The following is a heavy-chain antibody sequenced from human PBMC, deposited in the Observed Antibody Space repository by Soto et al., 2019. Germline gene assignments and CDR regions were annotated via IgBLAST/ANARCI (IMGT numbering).Heavy chain of an antibody. Sequence: PGGSLRLSCAASGFTFSNYAMSWVRQAPGKGLEWVSSISGSGDSTYYADSVKGRFAISRDNSKYTLYLQMNSLRAEDTAVYYCAKDLSYYYDSSGYWLGAFDIWGQGTMVTVSS. D-gene: IGHD3-22*01. CDR3: AKDLSYYYDSSGYWLGAFDI. V-gene: IGHV3-23*01. J-gene: IGHJ3*02. CDR2: ISGSGDST. CDR1: GFTFSNYA.